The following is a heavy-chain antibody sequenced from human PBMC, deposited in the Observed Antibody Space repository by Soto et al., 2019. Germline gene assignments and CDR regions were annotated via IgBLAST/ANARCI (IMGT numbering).Heavy chain of an antibody. J-gene: IGHJ6*02. D-gene: IGHD7-27*01. V-gene: IGHV4-30-2*01. CDR2: IYHSGST. CDR3: AGARANWGLYGMDV. CDR1: GGSINSGGYS. Sequence: QLQLQESGSGLVKPSQTLSLTCAVSGGSINSGGYSWSWIRQPPGKGLEWIGYIYHSGSTYYNPSLKSRVTISVDRSKNQFSLNLSSVTAADTAVYYCAGARANWGLYGMDVWGQRTTVTVSS.